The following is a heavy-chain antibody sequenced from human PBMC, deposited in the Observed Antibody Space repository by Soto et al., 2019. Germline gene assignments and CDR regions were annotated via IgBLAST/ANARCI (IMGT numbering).Heavy chain of an antibody. V-gene: IGHV3-30-3*01. CDR2: ISHDGRIE. CDR3: ARDGLPDDFRSGGYWFDP. J-gene: IGHJ5*02. D-gene: IGHD3-3*01. Sequence: GGSLRLSCAASGFTFSTFALHWVRQAPGEGLEWVALISHDGRIEKYADSVKGRFTISRDNSKNTLYMQMGSLRLEDTGVYYCARDGLPDDFRSGGYWFDPWGQGTQVTVSS. CDR1: GFTFSTFA.